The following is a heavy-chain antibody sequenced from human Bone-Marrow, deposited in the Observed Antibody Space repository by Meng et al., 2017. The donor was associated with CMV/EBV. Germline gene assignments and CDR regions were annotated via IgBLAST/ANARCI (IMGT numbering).Heavy chain of an antibody. D-gene: IGHD1-26*01. Sequence: ASVKVSCKVSGYTFTDYYMHWVQQAPGKGLEWMGLVDPEDGETIYAEKFQGRVTITADTSTDTAYMELSSLRSEDTAVYYCATAPPSGSYDYWGQGTLVTVFS. J-gene: IGHJ4*02. V-gene: IGHV1-69-2*01. CDR1: GYTFTDYY. CDR3: ATAPPSGSYDY. CDR2: VDPEDGET.